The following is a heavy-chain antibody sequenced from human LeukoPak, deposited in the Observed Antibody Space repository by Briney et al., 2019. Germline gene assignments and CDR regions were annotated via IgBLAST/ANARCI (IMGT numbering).Heavy chain of an antibody. CDR2: ISGSDGST. Sequence: GGSLRLSCAASGFTFTSYAMSWVRQAPGKGLEWVSGISGSDGSTYYADSVKGRFIISRDNSKNTLYLQMNSLRAEDTAVYYCAKAPGSGRSLHYYYYMDVWGKGTTVTISS. D-gene: IGHD3-10*01. CDR1: GFTFTSYA. CDR3: AKAPGSGRSLHYYYYMDV. J-gene: IGHJ6*03. V-gene: IGHV3-23*01.